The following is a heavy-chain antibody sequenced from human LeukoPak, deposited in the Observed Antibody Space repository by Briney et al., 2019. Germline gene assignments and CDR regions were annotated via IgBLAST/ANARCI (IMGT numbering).Heavy chain of an antibody. Sequence: GGSLRLSCAASGFTFSSYAMHWVRQAPGKGLEWVAVISYDGSNKYYADSVKGRFTISRDNSKNTLYLQMNSLRAGDTAVYYCARDGDYYGSGRPYYWGQGTLVTVSS. D-gene: IGHD3-10*01. CDR3: ARDGDYYGSGRPYY. CDR2: ISYDGSNK. V-gene: IGHV3-30*04. J-gene: IGHJ4*02. CDR1: GFTFSSYA.